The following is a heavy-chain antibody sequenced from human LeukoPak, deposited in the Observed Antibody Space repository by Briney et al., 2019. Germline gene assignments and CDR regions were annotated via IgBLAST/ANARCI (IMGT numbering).Heavy chain of an antibody. CDR3: ARGFGYSNNYYFDY. CDR2: IYAGGST. V-gene: IGHV3-66*01. Sequence: GGSLRLSCAASGFTVNSNHMSWVRQAPGKGLEWVSVIYAGGSTHYADSVKGRFTISRDNSKNTLDLQMNSLRAEDTAVYYCARGFGYSNNYYFDYWGQGTLVTVSS. J-gene: IGHJ4*02. CDR1: GFTVNSNH. D-gene: IGHD6-13*01.